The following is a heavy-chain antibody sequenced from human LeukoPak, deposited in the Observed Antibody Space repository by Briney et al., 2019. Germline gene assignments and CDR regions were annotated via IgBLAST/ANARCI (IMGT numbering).Heavy chain of an antibody. D-gene: IGHD2-2*01. CDR2: IIPIFGTA. CDR1: GGTFSSYA. J-gene: IGHJ4*02. Sequence: SVTVSCKASGGTFSSYAISWVRQAPGQGLEWMGGIIPIFGTANYAQKFQGRVTITADESTSTAYMELSSLRSEDTAVYYCASGEGYCSSTSCHGFDYWGQGTLVTVSS. V-gene: IGHV1-69*13. CDR3: ASGEGYCSSTSCHGFDY.